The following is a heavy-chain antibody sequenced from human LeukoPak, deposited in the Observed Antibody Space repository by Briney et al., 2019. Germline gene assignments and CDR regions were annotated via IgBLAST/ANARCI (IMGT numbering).Heavy chain of an antibody. J-gene: IGHJ4*02. CDR1: GFTFSSYG. Sequence: GGSLRLSCAASGFTFSSYGMHWVRQAPGKGLEWVAVISYDGSNKYYADSVKGRFTISRDNSKNTLYLQMNSLRAEDTAVYYCARDPHAKYYFDYWGQGTLVTVSS. CDR2: ISYDGSNK. CDR3: ARDPHAKYYFDY. V-gene: IGHV3-30*03.